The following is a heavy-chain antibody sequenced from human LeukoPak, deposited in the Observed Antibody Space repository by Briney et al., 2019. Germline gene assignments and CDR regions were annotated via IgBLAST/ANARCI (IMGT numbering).Heavy chain of an antibody. CDR3: ARDCVVAATGGWFDP. CDR1: GFTFSSYS. Sequence: PGGSLRLSCAASGFTFSSYSMNWVRQAPGKGLEWVSSISSSSSYIYYADSVKGRSTISRDNAENSLYLQMYSLRAEDTAVYYCARDCVVAATGGWFDPWGQGTLVTVSS. D-gene: IGHD2-15*01. CDR2: ISSSSSYI. J-gene: IGHJ5*02. V-gene: IGHV3-21*01.